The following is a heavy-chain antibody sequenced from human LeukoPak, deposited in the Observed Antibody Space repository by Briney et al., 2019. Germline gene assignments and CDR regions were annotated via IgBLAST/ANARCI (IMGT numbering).Heavy chain of an antibody. CDR2: IHYSGNT. D-gene: IGHD6-13*01. V-gene: IGHV4-59*11. Sequence: SETLSLTCSVSNASISSHLWTWVRQPQGKGLEWIGHIHYSGNTNYNPSLNSRVPLSLDPSKNQFSLELTPVYAAVTAIFYCANHHYTPSQKTRIHISLHMNKSQFSLEMSSVTAADTSVFHGARRRPLRDPRRDFAFDSRARGPLVGVPS. CDR1: NASISSHL. CDR3: ANHHYTPSQKTRIHISLHMNKSQFSLEMSSVTAADTSVFHGARRRPLRDPRRDFAFDS. J-gene: IGHJ5*01.